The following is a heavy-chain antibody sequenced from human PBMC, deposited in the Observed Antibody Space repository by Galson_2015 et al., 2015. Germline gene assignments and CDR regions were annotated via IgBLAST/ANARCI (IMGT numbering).Heavy chain of an antibody. D-gene: IGHD3-3*01. CDR3: ATCITIFGVVRGANAFDI. Sequence: SVKVSCKVSGYTLTELSMHWVRQAPGKGLEWMGGFDPEDGETIYAQKFQGRVTMTEDTSTDTAYMELSSLRSEDAAVYYCATCITIFGVVRGANAFDIWGQGTMVTVSS. J-gene: IGHJ3*02. V-gene: IGHV1-24*01. CDR1: GYTLTELS. CDR2: FDPEDGET.